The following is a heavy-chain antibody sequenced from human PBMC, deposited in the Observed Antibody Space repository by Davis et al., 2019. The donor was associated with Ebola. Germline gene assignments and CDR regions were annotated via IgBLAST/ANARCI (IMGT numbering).Heavy chain of an antibody. CDR1: GGSISSYY. J-gene: IGHJ4*02. V-gene: IGHV4-59*08. CDR2: IYYSGST. CDR3: ARGDDDYGDVFDF. Sequence: SETLSLTCTVSGGSISSYYWSWIRQPPGKGLEWIGYIYYSGSTNYNPSLKSRVTISVDTSKNQFSLKLTSVTAADTAIYYCARGDDDYGDVFDFWGQGTLVTVSS. D-gene: IGHD4-17*01.